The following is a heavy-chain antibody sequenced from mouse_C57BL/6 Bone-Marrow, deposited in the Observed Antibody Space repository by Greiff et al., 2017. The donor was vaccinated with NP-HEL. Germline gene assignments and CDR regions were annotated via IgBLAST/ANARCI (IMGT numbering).Heavy chain of an antibody. Sequence: EVQLVESGPGLVKPSQSLSLTCSVTGYSITSGYYWNWIRQFPGNKLEWMGYISYDGSNNYNPSLKNRISITRDTSKNQFFLKLNSVTTEDTATYYCASYGYDDFDYWGQGTTLTVSS. J-gene: IGHJ2*01. V-gene: IGHV3-6*01. CDR2: ISYDGSN. CDR1: GYSITSGYY. D-gene: IGHD2-2*01. CDR3: ASYGYDDFDY.